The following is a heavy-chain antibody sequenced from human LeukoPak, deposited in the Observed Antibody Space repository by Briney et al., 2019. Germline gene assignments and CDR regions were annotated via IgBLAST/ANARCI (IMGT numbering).Heavy chain of an antibody. V-gene: IGHV3-23*01. CDR2: VTGPGDTT. J-gene: IGHJ5*02. CDR1: GFTFTNYG. CDR3: AKGAEIDL. Sequence: PGGSLSLSCATSGFTFTNYGMNCVRQAPGKGLEWVSAVTGPGDTTYYADSVKGRFFMSREDSKTTVYLQMNSLRAEDTAIYYCAKGAEIDLWRQGTLVTVSS. D-gene: IGHD3-16*01.